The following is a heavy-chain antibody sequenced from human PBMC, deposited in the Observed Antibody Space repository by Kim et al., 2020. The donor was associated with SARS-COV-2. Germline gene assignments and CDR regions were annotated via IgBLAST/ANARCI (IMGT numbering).Heavy chain of an antibody. Sequence: YADSGKGVFTISRDNSKNTLYLQMNSRRAEDTAVYYCAKSQRWLRDPIDYWGQGTLVTVSS. CDR3: AKSQRWLRDPIDY. D-gene: IGHD5-12*01. V-gene: IGHV3-33*06. J-gene: IGHJ4*02.